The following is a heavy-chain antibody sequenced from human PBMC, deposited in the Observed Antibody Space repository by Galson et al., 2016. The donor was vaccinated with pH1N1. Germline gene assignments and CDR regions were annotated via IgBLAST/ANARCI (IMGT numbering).Heavy chain of an antibody. D-gene: IGHD5-18*01. CDR1: GYSFTRYW. CDR2: IFPGDSDT. CDR3: ARHSGDGYRYGSERYFDY. Sequence: QSGAEVKKPGESLKISCKGSGYSFTRYWIGWVRQMPGKGLEWMGIIFPGDSDTRYSPSFQGQVTFSADESISTAYLQWSSLKASDTAMYYCARHSGDGYRYGSERYFDYWGQGTLVTVSS. V-gene: IGHV5-51*01. J-gene: IGHJ4*02.